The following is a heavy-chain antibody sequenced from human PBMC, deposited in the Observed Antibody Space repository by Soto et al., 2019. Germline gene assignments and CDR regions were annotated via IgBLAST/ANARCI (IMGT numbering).Heavy chain of an antibody. CDR1: GFTFSSYW. J-gene: IGHJ4*02. CDR2: INSDGSST. V-gene: IGHV3-74*01. CDR3: ARPAAAYCTNGVCYPRYYFDY. Sequence: GGSLRLSCAASGFTFSSYWMHWVRQAPGKGLVWVSRINSDGSSTSYADSVKGRFTISRDNAKNTLYLQMNSLRAEDTAVYYCARPAAAYCTNGVCYPRYYFDYWGQGTLVTVSS. D-gene: IGHD2-8*01.